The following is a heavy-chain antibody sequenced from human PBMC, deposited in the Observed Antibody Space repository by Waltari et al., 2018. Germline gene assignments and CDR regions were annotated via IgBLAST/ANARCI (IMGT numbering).Heavy chain of an antibody. Sequence: QVQLVESGGGVVQPGGSLRLSCAASGFTFSSYGMHWVRPAAGKGLEWGAFIRYDGSNKYYADSVKGRFTISRDNSKNTLYLQMNSLRAEDTAVYYCAKDGSMGAVDAFDIWGQGTMVTVSS. J-gene: IGHJ3*02. D-gene: IGHD1-26*01. V-gene: IGHV3-30*02. CDR2: IRYDGSNK. CDR3: AKDGSMGAVDAFDI. CDR1: GFTFSSYG.